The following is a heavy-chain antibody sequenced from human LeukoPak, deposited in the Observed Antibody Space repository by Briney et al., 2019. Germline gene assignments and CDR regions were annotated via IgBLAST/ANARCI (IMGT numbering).Heavy chain of an antibody. CDR1: GFTFSDNY. J-gene: IGHJ4*02. D-gene: IGHD3-3*01. V-gene: IGHV3-21*04. CDR3: AKGPRGYYDGIADY. CDR2: ISSSSSYI. Sequence: GGSLRLSCAASGFTFSDNYMNWVRQAPGKGLEWVSSISSSSSYIYYADSVKGRFTISRDNSKNTLYLQMNSLRAEDTAVYYCAKGPRGYYDGIADYWGQGTLVTVSS.